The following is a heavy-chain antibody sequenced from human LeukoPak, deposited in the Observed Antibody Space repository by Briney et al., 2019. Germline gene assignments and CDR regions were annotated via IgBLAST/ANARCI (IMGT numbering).Heavy chain of an antibody. D-gene: IGHD1-20*01. CDR3: ARGRASLTAWFVP. CDR1: GYTFTPYY. CDR2: IDPNSGDT. Sequence: GASVKVSCTPSGYTFTPYYMHWVRQAPGQGLEWMGWIDPNSGDTDSAQKFQGRVTVTRDTSINTVYMELSRLTSDDTGVYYCARGRASLTAWFVPWGQGTLVTVSS. J-gene: IGHJ5*02. V-gene: IGHV1-2*02.